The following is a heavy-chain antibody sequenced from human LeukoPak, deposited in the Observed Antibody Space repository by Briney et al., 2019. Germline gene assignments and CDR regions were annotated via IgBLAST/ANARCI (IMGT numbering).Heavy chain of an antibody. V-gene: IGHV3-21*01. CDR2: ISSSSSYI. CDR3: ASLGYYYDSSGSNDY. CDR1: GFTFSSYA. D-gene: IGHD3-22*01. Sequence: GGSLRLSCAASGFTFSSYAMSWVRQAPGKGLEWVSSISSSSSYIYYADSVKGRFTISRDNAKNSLYLQMNSLRAEDTAVYYCASLGYYYDSSGSNDYWGQGTLVTVSS. J-gene: IGHJ4*02.